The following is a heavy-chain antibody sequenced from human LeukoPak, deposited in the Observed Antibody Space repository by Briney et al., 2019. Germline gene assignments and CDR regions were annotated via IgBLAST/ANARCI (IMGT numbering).Heavy chain of an antibody. D-gene: IGHD3-10*01. CDR2: ISSSSSYI. J-gene: IGHJ4*02. CDR3: AGVPRFGEFYTDY. Sequence: GGSLRLSCAASGFTFSSYSMNWVRQAPGKGLEWVSSISSSSSYIYYADSVKGRFTISRDNAKNSLYLQMNSLRAEDTAVYYCAGVPRFGEFYTDYWGQGTLVTVSS. CDR1: GFTFSSYS. V-gene: IGHV3-21*01.